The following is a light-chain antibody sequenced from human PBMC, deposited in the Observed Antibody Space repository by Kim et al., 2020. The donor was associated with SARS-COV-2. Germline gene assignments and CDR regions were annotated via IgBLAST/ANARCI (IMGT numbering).Light chain of an antibody. J-gene: IGKJ1*01. CDR2: GAS. V-gene: IGKV3-20*01. Sequence: EIVLTQSPGTLSLSPGERATLSCRASRSVSNNHVAWFQQKLGQATMLLISGASNRANGIPDRFSSSGSGTDFTLTISRLEPEDLAVYYFQQYAISPRTFVHGTKVDIK. CDR1: RSVSNNH. CDR3: QQYAISPRT.